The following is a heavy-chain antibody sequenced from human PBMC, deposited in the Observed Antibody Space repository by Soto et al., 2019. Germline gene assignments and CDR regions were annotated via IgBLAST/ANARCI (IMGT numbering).Heavy chain of an antibody. J-gene: IGHJ4*02. CDR2: IGPRDSDT. D-gene: IGHD1-1*01. CDR1: GFTFSIYA. Sequence: EVQLLESGGGLVQPGGSLRLSCAASGFTFSIYAMSWVRQAPGKGLEWVSGIGPRDSDTYFADSVKGRFTISRDISMDMLYLQMNSLRAEEAAIYCCANGGTYSIGDMASWAQGHLVTVSS. V-gene: IGHV3-23*01. CDR3: ANGGTYSIGDMAS.